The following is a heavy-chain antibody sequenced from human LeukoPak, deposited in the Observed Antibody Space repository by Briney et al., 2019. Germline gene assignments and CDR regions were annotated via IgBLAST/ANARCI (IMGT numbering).Heavy chain of an antibody. V-gene: IGHV3-74*01. D-gene: IGHD3-9*01. CDR1: GFTFSSNW. CDR2: INEDGSTT. CDR3: AKDQRDDILTGYPYIYWDY. Sequence: PGGSLRLSCAASGFTFSSNWMHWVRQAPGKGLVWVSRINEDGSTTNYADSVKGRFTISRDNSKNTLYLQMNSLRAEDTAVYYCAKDQRDDILTGYPYIYWDYWGQGTLVTVSS. J-gene: IGHJ4*02.